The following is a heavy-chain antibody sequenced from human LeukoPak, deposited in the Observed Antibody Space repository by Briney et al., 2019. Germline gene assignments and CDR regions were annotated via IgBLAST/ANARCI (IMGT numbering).Heavy chain of an antibody. D-gene: IGHD3-10*01. V-gene: IGHV4-39*07. CDR1: GGSISSSSYY. J-gene: IGHJ4*02. CDR3: ARAWRGRRFGELFSLYYFDY. CDR2: IYYSGST. Sequence: PSETLSLTCTVSGGSISSSSYYWGWIRQPPGKGLEWIGSIYYSGSTYYNPSLKSRVTISVDTSKNQFSLKLSSVTAADTAVYYCARAWRGRRFGELFSLYYFDYWGQGTLVTVSS.